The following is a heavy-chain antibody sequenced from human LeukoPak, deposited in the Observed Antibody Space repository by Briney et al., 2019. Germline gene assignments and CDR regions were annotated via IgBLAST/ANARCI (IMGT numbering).Heavy chain of an antibody. CDR2: ISYDGSEK. CDR3: ATGRGWYFQY. D-gene: IGHD6-19*01. J-gene: IGHJ4*02. V-gene: IGHV3-30*02. Sequence: GGSLRLSCATSGFAFSTSGMHWVRQAPDTGLEWVAFISYDGSEKYYADSVRGRFTISRDNSKSTLFLQMNSLRAEDTAVFYCATGRGWYFQYWGQGTLVTVSS. CDR1: GFAFSTSG.